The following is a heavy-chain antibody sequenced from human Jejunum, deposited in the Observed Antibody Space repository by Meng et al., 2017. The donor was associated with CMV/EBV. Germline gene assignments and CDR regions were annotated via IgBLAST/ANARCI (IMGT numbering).Heavy chain of an antibody. V-gene: IGHV4-59*01. D-gene: IGHD6-25*01. Sequence: VSCASLGPSYWRWLRQPPGKGLEWIGYIYSRGSTTYNPSLKSRLTISVDTSKNQFSLRLTPVTAADAAVYYCARGGYNRPLDYWGQGALVTVSS. J-gene: IGHJ4*02. CDR3: ARGGYNRPLDY. CDR2: IYSRGST. CDR1: CASLGPSY.